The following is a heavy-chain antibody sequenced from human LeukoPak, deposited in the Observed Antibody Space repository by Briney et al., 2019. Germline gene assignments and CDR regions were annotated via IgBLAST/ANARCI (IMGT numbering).Heavy chain of an antibody. CDR3: ARAPGAFDI. CDR2: IYYTGGT. J-gene: IGHJ3*02. Sequence: SETLSLTCTVSGDSITNGSYYWAWIRQHPGKGLEWIGYIYYTGGTHYNPSLKSRLTISVDTSENHFSLKLSSVTAADTAIYFCARAPGAFDIWGQGTMVTVSS. CDR1: GDSITNGSYY. V-gene: IGHV4-31*03.